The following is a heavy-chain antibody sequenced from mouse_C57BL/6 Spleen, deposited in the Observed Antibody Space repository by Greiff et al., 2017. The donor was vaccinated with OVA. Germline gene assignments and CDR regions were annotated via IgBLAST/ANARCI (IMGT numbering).Heavy chain of an antibody. D-gene: IGHD3-3*01. CDR2: ISNLAYSI. Sequence: EVQRVESGGGLVQPGGSLKLSCAASGFTFSDYGMAWVRQAPRKGPEWVAFISNLAYSIYYADTVTGRFTISRENAKNTLYLEMSSLRSEDTAMYYCARHEGTGFAYWGQGTLVTVSA. J-gene: IGHJ3*01. V-gene: IGHV5-15*01. CDR1: GFTFSDYG. CDR3: ARHEGTGFAY.